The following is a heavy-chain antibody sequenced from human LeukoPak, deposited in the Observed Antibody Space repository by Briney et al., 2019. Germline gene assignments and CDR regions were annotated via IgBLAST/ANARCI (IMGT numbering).Heavy chain of an antibody. V-gene: IGHV3-48*01. CDR2: ISTISSTI. J-gene: IGHJ4*01. Sequence: GGSLRLSCTASGFTFSNYTMNWVRQAPGKGLEWVSYISTISSTIYYAASVKGRFTISRDSAMNSLYLQMNGLRAEDTAIYYCARGPKTSFDYWGQGTLVTVSS. CDR1: GFTFSNYT. CDR3: ARGPKTSFDY.